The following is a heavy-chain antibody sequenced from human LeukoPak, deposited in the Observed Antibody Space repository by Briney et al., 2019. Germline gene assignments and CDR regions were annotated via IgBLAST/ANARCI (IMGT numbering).Heavy chain of an antibody. CDR1: GFTFSDPY. D-gene: IGHD4-17*01. Sequence: GGSLRLSCAASGFTFSDPYMDWIRQAPGKGLEWVSYISSSGSTIYYADSVKGRFTISRDNAKNALHLQMNSLRAEDTAVYYCARARHTVTLHYYYYGMDVWGQGTTVTVSS. CDR3: ARARHTVTLHYYYYGMDV. CDR2: ISSSGSTI. J-gene: IGHJ6*02. V-gene: IGHV3-11*01.